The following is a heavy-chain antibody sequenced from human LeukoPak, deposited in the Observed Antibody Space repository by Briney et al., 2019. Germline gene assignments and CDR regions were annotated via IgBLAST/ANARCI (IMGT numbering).Heavy chain of an antibody. V-gene: IGHV1-69*13. Sequence: SVKVSCKASGYTFSSYDINWVRQAPGQGLEWMGGIIPIFGTANYAQKFQGRVTITADESTSTAYMELSSLRSEDTAVYYCARSPSGNGYGDYDPYYFDYWGQGTLVTVSS. CDR2: IIPIFGTA. J-gene: IGHJ4*02. CDR1: GYTFSSYD. D-gene: IGHD4-17*01. CDR3: ARSPSGNGYGDYDPYYFDY.